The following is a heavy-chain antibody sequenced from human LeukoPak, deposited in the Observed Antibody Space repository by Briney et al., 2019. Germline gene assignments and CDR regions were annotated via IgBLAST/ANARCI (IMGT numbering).Heavy chain of an antibody. V-gene: IGHV3-7*01. CDR3: ARQSNWNWFDP. J-gene: IGHJ5*02. Sequence: GGSLRLSCAASGFTFSSYWMSWVRQAPGKGLEWVANIKQDGSEKYYVDSVKGRFTISRDDAKNSLYLQMNSLRAEETAVYYCARQSNWNWFDPWGQGTLVTVSS. D-gene: IGHD7-27*01. CDR1: GFTFSSYW. CDR2: IKQDGSEK.